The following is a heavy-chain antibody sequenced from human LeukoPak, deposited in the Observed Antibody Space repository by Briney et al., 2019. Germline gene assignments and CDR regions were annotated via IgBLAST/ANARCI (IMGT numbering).Heavy chain of an antibody. J-gene: IGHJ6*03. CDR3: AKSGGYNAGTGYYYYYLDV. D-gene: IGHD6-13*01. V-gene: IGHV4-39*01. CDR1: CVYQSCGRYY. Sequence: SDTVPLTHTVSCVYQSCGRYYCRGVRQPPGKGVGWIVSIYYSGSTYYNPSLKSRVTISVDTSKNQCSLKLSSVTAADTAVYYCAKSGGYNAGTGYYYYYLDVWGKGTTVTVSS. CDR2: IYYSGST.